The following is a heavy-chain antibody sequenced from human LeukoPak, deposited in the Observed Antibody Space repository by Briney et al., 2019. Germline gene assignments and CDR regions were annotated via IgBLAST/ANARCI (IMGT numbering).Heavy chain of an antibody. V-gene: IGHV3-53*01. D-gene: IGHD3-10*01. CDR2: IYSGGST. J-gene: IGHJ4*02. Sequence: PGGSLRLSCAASGFTFDDYGMSWVRQGPGKGLEWVSVIYSGGSTYYADSVKGRFTISRDNSKNTLYLQMNSLRAEDTAVYYCARETVRGVFDYWGQGTLVTVSS. CDR1: GFTFDDYG. CDR3: ARETVRGVFDY.